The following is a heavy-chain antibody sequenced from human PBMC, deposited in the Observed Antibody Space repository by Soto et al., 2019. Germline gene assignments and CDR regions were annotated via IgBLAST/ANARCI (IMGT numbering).Heavy chain of an antibody. Sequence: GASVKVSCKASGYTFTSYGISWVRQAPGQGLEWMGLINASGGSTSYAQKFQGRVTMTRDTSTSTVYMELSSLRSEDTAVYYCARDTLSYCSGGSCYPVNPPFDYWGQGTLVTVSS. CDR2: INASGGST. CDR1: GYTFTSYG. J-gene: IGHJ4*02. V-gene: IGHV1-46*01. CDR3: ARDTLSYCSGGSCYPVNPPFDY. D-gene: IGHD2-15*01.